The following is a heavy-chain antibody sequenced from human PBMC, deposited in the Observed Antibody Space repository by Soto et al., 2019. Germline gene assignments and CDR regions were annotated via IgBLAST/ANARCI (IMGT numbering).Heavy chain of an antibody. V-gene: IGHV4-31*02. CDR2: IYYSGST. D-gene: IGHD3-22*01. Sequence: PSETLSLTWTVSGGSISNRGYYWSWIRQHPGKGLEWIGYIYYSGSTYYNPSLKSRVTISVDTSKNQFSLKLSSVTAADTAVYYCARGPHDSSGYYPEYWGQGTLVTVSS. CDR1: GGSISNRGYY. CDR3: ARGPHDSSGYYPEY. J-gene: IGHJ4*02.